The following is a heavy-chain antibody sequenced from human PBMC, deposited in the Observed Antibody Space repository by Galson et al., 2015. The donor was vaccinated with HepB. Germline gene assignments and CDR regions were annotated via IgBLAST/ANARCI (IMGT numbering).Heavy chain of an antibody. Sequence: SLRLSCAASGFSARNYWMNWVRQAPGKGPEWVSVINNRDGGTEYADSVKGRFIISRDNSKHTLYLQMNSLRAEDTAVYYCAKDLHNYGMDVWGQGTTVAVSS. J-gene: IGHJ6*02. V-gene: IGHV3-66*01. CDR2: INNRDGGT. CDR3: AKDLHNYGMDV. CDR1: GFSARNYW.